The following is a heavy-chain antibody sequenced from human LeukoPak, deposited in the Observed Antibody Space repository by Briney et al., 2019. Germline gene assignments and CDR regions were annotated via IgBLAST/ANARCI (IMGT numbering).Heavy chain of an antibody. CDR3: ARDLSSTSNWEFDY. CDR1: GYTLIDFF. J-gene: IGHJ4*02. V-gene: IGHV1-2*06. Sequence: ASVKVSCKASGYTLIDFFIHWVRQAPGQGLEWMGRINPNSGGTEYPPNFQGRVTMTRDTSISATYMELNRPTSDDTAVYYCARDLSSTSNWEFDYWGQGTLVTVSS. D-gene: IGHD7-27*01. CDR2: INPNSGGT.